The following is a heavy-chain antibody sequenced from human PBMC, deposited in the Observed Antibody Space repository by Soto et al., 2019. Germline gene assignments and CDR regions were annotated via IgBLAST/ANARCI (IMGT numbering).Heavy chain of an antibody. CDR1: GDTFNSYV. CDR2: IIPIIGVT. D-gene: IGHD3-16*01. CDR3: ARESLGAKGADH. J-gene: IGHJ4*02. V-gene: IGHV1-69*17. Sequence: QAQLVQSGVEVKRPGSSVKVSCESSGDTFNSYVISWVRQAPGQGLEWMGGIIPIIGVTHYAQKFQGRVTISALSSTGTAYMELTNLGFEDTALYYCARESLGAKGADHWGQGTLVTVSS.